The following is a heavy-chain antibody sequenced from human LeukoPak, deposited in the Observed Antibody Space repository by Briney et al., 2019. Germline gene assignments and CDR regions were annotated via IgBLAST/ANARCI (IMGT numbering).Heavy chain of an antibody. CDR3: ARAIGGYGSGTYYYYMDI. CDR2: ISPHSGNT. D-gene: IGHD3-10*01. Sequence: ASVKVSCKASGYTFSDYAITWVRQAPGQGLEWMGWISPHSGNTNSAPKTQGRVTMTTDTSTSTAYMELRSLRSDDTAVYYCARAIGGYGSGTYYYYMDIWGKGTTVTVSS. V-gene: IGHV1-18*01. J-gene: IGHJ6*03. CDR1: GYTFSDYA.